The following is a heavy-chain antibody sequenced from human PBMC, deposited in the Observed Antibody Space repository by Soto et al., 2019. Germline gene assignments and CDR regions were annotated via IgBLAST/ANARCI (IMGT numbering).Heavy chain of an antibody. CDR1: GGASSSYD. V-gene: IGHV4-4*07. CDR3: ARRAGVTQINNYFDS. D-gene: IGHD5-18*01. CDR2: IYTSGSS. J-gene: IGHJ5*01. Sequence: SVTLSVSCTVAGGASSSYDWSWIRQHAGKGLEWIGRIYTSGSSNENPSLKSRVTMSVDTSKNQFSLKLRSVTAADTAMYYCARRAGVTQINNYFDSWGPGTLVTVSS.